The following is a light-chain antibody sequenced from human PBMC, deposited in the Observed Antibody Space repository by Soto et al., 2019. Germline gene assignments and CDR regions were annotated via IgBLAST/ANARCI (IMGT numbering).Light chain of an antibody. V-gene: IGKV3-11*01. Sequence: IVMTHSPATLSVTQGERATLSCRASQRVSNDFAWYQQKPGQAPRLLIYDASNRATGIPARFSGSGSGTDFTLTISSLEPEDFAVYYCQHLSSWPRHAFAGGTK. CDR3: QHLSSWPRHA. J-gene: IGKJ4*01. CDR2: DAS. CDR1: QRVSND.